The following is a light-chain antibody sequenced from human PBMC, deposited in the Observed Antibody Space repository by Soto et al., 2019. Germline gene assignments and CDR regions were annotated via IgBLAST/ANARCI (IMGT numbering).Light chain of an antibody. CDR1: QGISSY. CDR2: AAS. CDR3: QQYYSYLPLT. V-gene: IGKV1-8*01. J-gene: IGKJ4*01. Sequence: AIRMTQSPSSFSASTGDRVTITCRASQGISSYLAWYQQKPGKAPKLLIYAASTLQSGVPSRFSGSGSGTHFTLTISCLQSEDFATYYCQQYYSYLPLTFGGGTKVDIK.